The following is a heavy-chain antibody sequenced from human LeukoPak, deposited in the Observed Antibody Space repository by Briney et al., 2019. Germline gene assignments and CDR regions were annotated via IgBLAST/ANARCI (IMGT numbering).Heavy chain of an antibody. CDR1: GLTFSRFA. CDR2: ISGSGDTT. D-gene: IGHD1-14*01. CDR3: AKGHSAHGTGFDG. J-gene: IGHJ4*02. Sequence: GGSLRLSCAASGLTFSRFAMSWVRQAPGKGLEWVSTISGSGDTTYYADSVKGRFSISRDNLKNTLYVQMNRLRVKDTAVYYCAKGHSAHGTGFDGWGQGTLVIGYS. V-gene: IGHV3-23*01.